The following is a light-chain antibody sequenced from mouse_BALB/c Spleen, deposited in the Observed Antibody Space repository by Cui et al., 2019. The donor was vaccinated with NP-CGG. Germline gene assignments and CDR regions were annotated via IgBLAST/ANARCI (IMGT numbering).Light chain of an antibody. Sequence: QAVWTQESPLTTSLGETETLTCRSSTGAVITSNYANWVQEKPDHLFTGLIGGTNNRPPGVPARFSGSLIGDKAALTITGAQTEDEAIYFCALWYSNHWVFGGGTKLTVL. V-gene: IGLV1*01. CDR2: GTN. CDR3: ALWYSNHWV. CDR1: TGAVITSNY. J-gene: IGLJ1*01.